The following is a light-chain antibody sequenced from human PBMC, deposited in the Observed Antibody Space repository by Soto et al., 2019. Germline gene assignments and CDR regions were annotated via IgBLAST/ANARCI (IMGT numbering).Light chain of an antibody. V-gene: IGKV3-20*01. CDR1: QSVSSSY. Sequence: EIVLTQSPGTLSLSPGERATLSCRASQSVSSSYLAWYQQKPGQAPRLLIYGASSRATGIPDRFSGSGSGTHFTLTISRLEPEDFAVYYCQQYGSSPLFTFGPGNKVDIK. CDR2: GAS. J-gene: IGKJ3*01. CDR3: QQYGSSPLFT.